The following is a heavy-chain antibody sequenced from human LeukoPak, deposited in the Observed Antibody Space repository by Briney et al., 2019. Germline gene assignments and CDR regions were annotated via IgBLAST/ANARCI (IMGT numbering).Heavy chain of an antibody. J-gene: IGHJ4*02. CDR1: GFTFSSYA. D-gene: IGHD6-6*01. CDR3: AKTPSPYSSSSRGYFDY. CDR2: ISGSGGST. V-gene: IGHV3-23*01. Sequence: GGSLRLSCEASGFTFSSYAMSWVRQAPGKGLEWVSAISGSGGSTYYADSVKGRFTISRGNSKNTLYLQMNSLRAEDTAVYYCAKTPSPYSSSSRGYFDYWGRGTLVTASS.